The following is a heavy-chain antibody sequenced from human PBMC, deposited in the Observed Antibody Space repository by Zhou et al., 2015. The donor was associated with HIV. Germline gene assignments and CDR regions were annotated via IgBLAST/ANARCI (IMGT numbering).Heavy chain of an antibody. CDR3: ASRYSSSSDFDY. CDR1: GGTFSSYT. CDR2: IIPILGIA. V-gene: IGHV1-69*02. D-gene: IGHD6-6*01. Sequence: QVQLVQSGAEVKKPGSSVKVSCKASGGTFSSYTISWVRQAPGQGLEWMGRIIPILGIANYAQKFQGRVTITADKSTSTAYMELSSLRSEDTAVYYCASRYSSSSDFDYWGQGTLVTVSS. J-gene: IGHJ4*02.